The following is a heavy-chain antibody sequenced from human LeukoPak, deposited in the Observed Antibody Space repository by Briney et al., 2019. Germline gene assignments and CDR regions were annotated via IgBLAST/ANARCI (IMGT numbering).Heavy chain of an antibody. CDR2: IYHSGST. CDR1: GGSICSSNW. Sequence: PSETLSLTCAVSGGSICSSNWWSWVRQPPGKGLEWIGEIYHSGSTNYNPSLKSRVTISVDKSKNQFSLKLSSVTAADTAVYYCARDIVLMVYGGNWFDPWGQGTLVTVSS. V-gene: IGHV4-4*02. CDR3: ARDIVLMVYGGNWFDP. D-gene: IGHD2-8*01. J-gene: IGHJ5*02.